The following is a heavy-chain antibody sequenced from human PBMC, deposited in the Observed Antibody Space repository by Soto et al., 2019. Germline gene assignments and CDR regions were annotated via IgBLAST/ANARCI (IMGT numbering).Heavy chain of an antibody. D-gene: IGHD6-19*01. V-gene: IGHV1-3*01. CDR1: GYTFTSYA. CDR3: ARVSGWYYFDY. J-gene: IGHJ4*02. Sequence: QVQLVQSGAEVKKPGASVKVSCKASGYTFTSYAMHWVRQAPGQRLEWMGWINAGNGNTKYSQNFHGRVTITRDTSAGTAYTELSSLRSEDTAVYYCARVSGWYYFDYWGQGTVVTVSS. CDR2: INAGNGNT.